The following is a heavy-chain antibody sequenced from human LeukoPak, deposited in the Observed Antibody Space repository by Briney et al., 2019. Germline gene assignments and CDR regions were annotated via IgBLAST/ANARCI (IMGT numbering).Heavy chain of an antibody. D-gene: IGHD6-6*01. CDR2: IYYTGST. V-gene: IGHV4-39*01. Sequence: SETLSLTCTVSGGSISSSSYYWGWLRQPPGKGLEWIGSIYYTGSTYYNPSLKGRVTISVDTSNNQFSLKLSSVTAADTAVYYCARHGPLTRYSSSSGWFDPWGQGTLVTVSP. J-gene: IGHJ5*02. CDR1: GGSISSSSYY. CDR3: ARHGPLTRYSSSSGWFDP.